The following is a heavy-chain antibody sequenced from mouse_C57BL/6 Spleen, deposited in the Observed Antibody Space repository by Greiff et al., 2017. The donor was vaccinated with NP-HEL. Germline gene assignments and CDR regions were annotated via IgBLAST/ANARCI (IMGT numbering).Heavy chain of an antibody. D-gene: IGHD2-4*01. V-gene: IGHV5-6*01. Sequence: EVQVVESGGDLVKPGGSLKLSCAASGFTFSSYGMSWVRQTPDKRLEWVATISSGGSYTYYPDSVKGRFTISRDNAKNTLYLQMSSLKSEDTAMYYCARHRAHYDYDGAMDYWGQGTSVTVSS. CDR2: ISSGGSYT. J-gene: IGHJ4*01. CDR3: ARHRAHYDYDGAMDY. CDR1: GFTFSSYG.